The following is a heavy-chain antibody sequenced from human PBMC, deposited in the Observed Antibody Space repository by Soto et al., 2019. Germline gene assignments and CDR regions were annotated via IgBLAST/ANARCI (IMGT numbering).Heavy chain of an antibody. V-gene: IGHV3-33*01. Sequence: QVQLVESGGGVVQPGRSLRLSCAASGFTFSSYGMHWVRQAPGKGLEWVAVIWYDGSNKYYADSVKGRFTISRDNSKNTLYLQMNSLRAEDTAVYYCARVREYYDSSVYSSDAFDIWGQGTMVTVSS. CDR3: ARVREYYDSSVYSSDAFDI. CDR2: IWYDGSNK. CDR1: GFTFSSYG. D-gene: IGHD3-22*01. J-gene: IGHJ3*02.